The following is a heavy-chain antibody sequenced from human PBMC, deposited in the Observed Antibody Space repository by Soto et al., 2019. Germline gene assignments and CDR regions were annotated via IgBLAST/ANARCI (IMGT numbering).Heavy chain of an antibody. CDR1: GFTFSSYA. CDR2: ISGSGGST. J-gene: IGHJ4*02. CDR3: ARRGPGTYFDY. D-gene: IGHD6-13*01. V-gene: IGHV3-23*01. Sequence: EVQLLESGGGLVQPGGSLRLSCAASGFTFSSYAMRWVRQAPGKGLEGVSAISGSGGSTYYADSVKGRFTISRDNSKNTMYLQRHSLRAEDTAVYYCARRGPGTYFDYWGQGTLVTVSS.